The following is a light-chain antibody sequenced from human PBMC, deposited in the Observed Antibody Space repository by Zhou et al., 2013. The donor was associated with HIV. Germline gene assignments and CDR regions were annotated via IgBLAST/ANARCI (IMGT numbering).Light chain of an antibody. CDR1: QTINNW. V-gene: IGKV1-5*03. CDR3: QQCSNSPWT. J-gene: IGKJ1*01. Sequence: DIQLTQSPSFLSASVGDRVTITCRASQTINNWLAWYQQKPGKAPNLLIYKVSNLQSGVPSRFSGSGSGTEFTLTITSLQPDDTATYYCQQCSNSPWTFGQGTKVGIK. CDR2: KVS.